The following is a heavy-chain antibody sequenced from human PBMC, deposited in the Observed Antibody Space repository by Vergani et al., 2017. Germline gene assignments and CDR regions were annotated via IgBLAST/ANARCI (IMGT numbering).Heavy chain of an antibody. Sequence: QVQLVQSGAEVKTPGASVKVSCKASGYTFTSYYMHWVRQAPGQGLEWMGIINPSGGSTSYAQKFQGRVTMTRDTSTSTVYMELSSLRSKDTAVYYCARDLIGGGSYERFDYWGQGTLVTVSS. CDR1: GYTFTSYY. CDR3: ARDLIGGGSYERFDY. CDR2: INPSGGST. D-gene: IGHD1-26*01. V-gene: IGHV1-46*01. J-gene: IGHJ4*01.